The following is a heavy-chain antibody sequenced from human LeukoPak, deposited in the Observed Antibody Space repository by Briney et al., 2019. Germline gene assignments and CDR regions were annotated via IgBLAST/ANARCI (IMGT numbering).Heavy chain of an antibody. D-gene: IGHD2-21*02. CDR1: GGSISSSSYY. CDR3: ASAYCGGDCTPYWYFDL. J-gene: IGHJ2*01. CDR2: IYHSGST. Sequence: SETLSLTCTVSGGSISSSSYYWGWIRQPPGKGLEWIGSIYHSGSTYYNPSLKSRVTISVDTSKNQFSLKLSSVTAADTAVYYCASAYCGGDCTPYWYFDLWGRGTLVTVSS. V-gene: IGHV4-39*07.